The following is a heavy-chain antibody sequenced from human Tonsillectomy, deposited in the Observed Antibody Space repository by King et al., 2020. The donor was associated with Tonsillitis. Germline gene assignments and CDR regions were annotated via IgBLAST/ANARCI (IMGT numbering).Heavy chain of an antibody. J-gene: IGHJ4*02. CDR1: GFTFGDYA. CDR3: TRADYYGSGSYWFDY. CDR2: IRSKAYGGTT. D-gene: IGHD3-10*01. V-gene: IGHV3-49*03. Sequence: EVQLVESGGGLVQPGRSLRLSCTASGFTFGDYAMSWFRQAPGKGLEWVGFIRSKAYGGTTEDAASVKGRFTISRDDSKSIAHLQMNSLKTEDTAVYYCTRADYYGSGSYWFDYWGQGTLVTVSS.